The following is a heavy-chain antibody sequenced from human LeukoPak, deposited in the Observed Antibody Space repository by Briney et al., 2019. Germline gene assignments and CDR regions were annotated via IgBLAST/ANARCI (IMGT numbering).Heavy chain of an antibody. V-gene: IGHV1-2*02. CDR1: GYTFTGYY. D-gene: IGHD5-18*01. Sequence: GASVKVSCKASGYTFTGYYMHWVRQAPGQGLEWMGWIDPNSGGTNYAQKFQGRVTMTRDTSISTAYMELSRLRSDDTAVYYCARMDTAMVSGGYWGQGTLVTVSS. CDR2: IDPNSGGT. J-gene: IGHJ4*02. CDR3: ARMDTAMVSGGY.